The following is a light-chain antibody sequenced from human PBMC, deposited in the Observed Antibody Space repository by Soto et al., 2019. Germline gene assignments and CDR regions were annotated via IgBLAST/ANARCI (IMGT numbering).Light chain of an antibody. Sequence: DIQMTQSPTSLSASVGDRVTITCRASQGIRNYVAWYQQIPGKAPKLLIYAASTLQSGVPARFSGSGSGTDFTLTINGLQHEDVATYSCQKYSSVPVFGPGTKVESK. V-gene: IGKV1-27*01. CDR1: QGIRNY. CDR2: AAS. CDR3: QKYSSVPV. J-gene: IGKJ3*01.